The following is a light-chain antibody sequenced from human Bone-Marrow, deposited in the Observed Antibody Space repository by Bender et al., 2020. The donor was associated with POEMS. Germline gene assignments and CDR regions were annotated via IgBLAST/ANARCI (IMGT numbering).Light chain of an antibody. CDR3: QVWDTSGDQSGTI. CDR2: DVS. CDR1: ISDVAGYNY. V-gene: IGLV2-14*01. J-gene: IGLJ2*01. Sequence: QSAPTQPASVSGSPGQSLTISCTGSISDVAGYNYVSWYQQQPGKAPKVIMYDVSNRPSGVSNRFSGSNSGNTATLTISRVEAGDEADYYCQVWDTSGDQSGTIFGGGTKLTVL.